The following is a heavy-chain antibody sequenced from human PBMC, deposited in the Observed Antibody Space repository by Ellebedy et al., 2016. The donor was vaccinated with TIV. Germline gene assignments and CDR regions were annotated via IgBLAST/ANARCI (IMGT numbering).Heavy chain of an antibody. CDR1: GFTFNTYA. Sequence: GESLKISCIASGFTFNTYAMHWVRQAPGKGLEWVAVISNDGSSKHYEDSVKGRFIISRDNSKNTLYLQMNSLRAEDTAVYYCAKDREAARSVWGRYHLYKYNGMDVWGQGTTVTVSS. CDR3: AKDREAARSVWGRYHLYKYNGMDV. D-gene: IGHD3-16*02. CDR2: ISNDGSSK. V-gene: IGHV3-30-3*02. J-gene: IGHJ6*02.